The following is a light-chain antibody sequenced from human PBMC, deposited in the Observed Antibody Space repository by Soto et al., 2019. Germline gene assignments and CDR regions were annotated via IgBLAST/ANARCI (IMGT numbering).Light chain of an antibody. CDR3: QQGCSLPFT. CDR1: QGISSW. CDR2: AAS. J-gene: IGKJ4*01. Sequence: DIHMTQSPSSVSSSVGDSVIITCRASQGISSWVAWYQQKPGKAPKLLISAASSLDSGVPRRFSGSGSGTDLTIIISGLQTEDFATCLCQQGCSLPFTFGGGTKVEIK. V-gene: IGKV1-12*01.